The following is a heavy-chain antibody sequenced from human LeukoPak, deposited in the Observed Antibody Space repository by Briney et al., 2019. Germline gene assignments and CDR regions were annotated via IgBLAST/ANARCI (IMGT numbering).Heavy chain of an antibody. J-gene: IGHJ4*02. CDR1: GYTFTGYY. CDR2: INPNSGGT. D-gene: IGHD3-22*01. CDR3: AGPHDSSGYYYFDY. V-gene: IGHV1-2*02. Sequence: ASVKVSCKASGYTFTGYYMHWVRQAPGQGLEWMGWINPNSGGTNYAQKFQGRVTMTRDTSISTAYMELSRLRSDDTAVYYCAGPHDSSGYYYFDYWGQGTLVTVSS.